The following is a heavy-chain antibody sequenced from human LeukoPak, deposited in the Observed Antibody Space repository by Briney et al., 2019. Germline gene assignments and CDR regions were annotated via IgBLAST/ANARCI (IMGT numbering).Heavy chain of an antibody. V-gene: IGHV4-4*02. D-gene: IGHD6-6*01. J-gene: IGHJ4*02. CDR2: IYHSGST. Sequence: SETLSLTCTVSGGSISSSNWWSWVRQPPGKGLEWIGEIYHSGSTNYNPSLKSRVTISVDRSKNQFSLKLSSVTAADTAVYYCARVGEDSSSAFDYWGQGTLVTVSS. CDR1: GGSISSSNW. CDR3: ARVGEDSSSAFDY.